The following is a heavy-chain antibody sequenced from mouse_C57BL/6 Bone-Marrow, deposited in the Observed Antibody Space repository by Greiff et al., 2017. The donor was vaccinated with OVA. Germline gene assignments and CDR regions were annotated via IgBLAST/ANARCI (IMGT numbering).Heavy chain of an antibody. Sequence: VQLQQSGAELARPGASVKLSCKASGYTFTSYGISWVKQRPGQGLEWIGEIYPRSGNTYYNEKFKGKATLTADKSSSTAYMELRSLTSEDYAVYFGARGGTTGDYWGQGTTLTVSS. CDR2: IYPRSGNT. CDR1: GYTFTSYG. CDR3: ARGGTTGDY. J-gene: IGHJ2*01. V-gene: IGHV1-81*01. D-gene: IGHD2-12*01.